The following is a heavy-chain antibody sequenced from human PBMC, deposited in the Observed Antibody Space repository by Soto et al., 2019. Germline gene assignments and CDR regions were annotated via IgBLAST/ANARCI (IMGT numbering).Heavy chain of an antibody. Sequence: SETLSLTCAVSGGSISIDYWWSWVRQPPGKGLEWIGEIHHSGSTNYIQSLKSRVTMSLDKSNNQLSLKLSSVTAADTAVYDCARGFDYRWVYWGQGTLVTVSS. CDR3: ARGFDYRWVY. D-gene: IGHD3-16*01. CDR1: GGSISIDYW. V-gene: IGHV4-4*02. J-gene: IGHJ4*02. CDR2: IHHSGST.